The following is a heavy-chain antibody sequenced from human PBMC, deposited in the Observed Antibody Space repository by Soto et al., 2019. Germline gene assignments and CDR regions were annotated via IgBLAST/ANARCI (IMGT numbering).Heavy chain of an antibody. D-gene: IGHD2-8*01. V-gene: IGHV1-3*01. CDR1: GYTFTSYA. J-gene: IGHJ3*02. Sequence: GASVKVSCKASGYTFTSYAMHWVRQAPGQRLEWMGWINAGNGNTKYSQKFQGRVTITRDTSASTAYMELSSLRSEDTAVYYCARQRCTNGVCYYDAFDIWGQGTMVT. CDR2: INAGNGNT. CDR3: ARQRCTNGVCYYDAFDI.